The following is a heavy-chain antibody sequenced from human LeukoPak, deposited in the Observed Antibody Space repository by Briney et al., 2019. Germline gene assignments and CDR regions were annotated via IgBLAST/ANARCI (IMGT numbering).Heavy chain of an antibody. J-gene: IGHJ4*02. CDR2: INPNSGGT. D-gene: IGHD4-23*01. V-gene: IGHV1-2*02. CDR3: ARDLYGGTSTTFDY. CDR1: GYTFTGYY. Sequence: ASVKVSCKASGYTFTGYYMHWVRQAPGQGLEWMGWINPNSGGTYYAQKFQGRVTMTSDTSISTAYMELSRLRSDNTAVYYCARDLYGGTSTTFDYWGQGTLVTVSS.